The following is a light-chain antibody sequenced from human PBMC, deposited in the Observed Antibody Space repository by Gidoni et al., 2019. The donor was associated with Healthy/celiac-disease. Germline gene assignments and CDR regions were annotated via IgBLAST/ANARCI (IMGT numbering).Light chain of an antibody. J-gene: IGLJ1*01. V-gene: IGLV1-47*02. CDR2: SNN. CDR3: AAWDDSLSGL. CDR1: SSNIGSNY. Sequence: QSVPTQPPSASGTPGQSVTISCSGSSSNIGSNYVYWYPQPPGTAPKLLIYSNNQRPSGVPDRFSGSKSGTSASLAISGLRSEDEADYYCAAWDDSLSGLFGTGTKVTVL.